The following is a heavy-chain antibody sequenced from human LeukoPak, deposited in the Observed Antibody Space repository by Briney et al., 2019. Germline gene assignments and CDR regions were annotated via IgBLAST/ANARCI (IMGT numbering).Heavy chain of an antibody. J-gene: IGHJ4*02. D-gene: IGHD3-22*01. CDR2: INSDGSST. Sequence: GGPLSLPCRVSSHPLSRYWVLGAPHATGWRLVWVSRINSDGSSTSYADSVKGRFTISRDNAKNTLYLQMNSLRAEDTAVYYCASSFSSVQTWGQGTLVTVSS. CDR1: SHPLSRYW. CDR3: ASSFSSVQT. V-gene: IGHV3-74*01.